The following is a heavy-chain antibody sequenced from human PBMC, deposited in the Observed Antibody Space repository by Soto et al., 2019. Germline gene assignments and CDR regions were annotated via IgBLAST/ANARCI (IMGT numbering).Heavy chain of an antibody. CDR1: GGTFSSYA. J-gene: IGHJ4*02. Sequence: WASVKVSCKASGGTFSSYAISWVRQAPGQGLEWMGGIIPIFGTANYAQKFQGRVTITADKSTSTAYMELSSLRSEDTAVYYCARLVTRLPLYYFDYWGQGTLVTVSS. D-gene: IGHD5-12*01. CDR3: ARLVTRLPLYYFDY. CDR2: IIPIFGTA. V-gene: IGHV1-69*06.